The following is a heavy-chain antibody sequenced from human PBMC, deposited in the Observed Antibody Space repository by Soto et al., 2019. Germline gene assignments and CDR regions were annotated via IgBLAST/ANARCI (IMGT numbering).Heavy chain of an antibody. CDR3: ARDLGYGDVSYNCIDS. CDR1: GGSISSYY. CDR2: IYYSGST. D-gene: IGHD4-17*01. Sequence: SETLSLTCTVSGGSISSYYWSWIRQPPGKGLEWIGYIYYSGSTNYNPSLKSRVTISVDTSKNQFSLKLSSVTAADTAVYYCARDLGYGDVSYNCIDSWGQGTLVTVSS. V-gene: IGHV4-59*12. J-gene: IGHJ5*01.